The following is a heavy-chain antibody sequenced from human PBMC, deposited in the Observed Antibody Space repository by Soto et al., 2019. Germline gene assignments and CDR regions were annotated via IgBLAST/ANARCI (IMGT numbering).Heavy chain of an antibody. Sequence: KPGGSLRLSCTVSGSAFNNYGINWVRQAPGKGLEWVSSISKSDYTYYSDSVKGRFTISRDNAKNSVSLQMNTLRVEDTAVYYCAREDSIIIPAVSDFWGQGTLVTVSS. CDR3: AREDSIIIPAVSDF. CDR1: GSAFNNYG. J-gene: IGHJ4*02. CDR2: ISKSDYT. V-gene: IGHV3-21*01. D-gene: IGHD2-2*01.